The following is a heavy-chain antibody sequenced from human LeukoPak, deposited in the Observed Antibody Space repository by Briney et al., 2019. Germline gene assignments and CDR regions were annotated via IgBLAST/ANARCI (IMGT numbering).Heavy chain of an antibody. CDR2: INHSGST. CDR3: ARVKRYQGSALYNWNYHSWFDP. CDR1: GGSFSGYY. Sequence: SETLSLTCAVYGGSFSGYYWSWIRQPPGKGLEWIGEINHSGSTNYNPSLKSRVTISVDTSKNQFSLKLSSVTAADTAVYYCARVKRYQGSALYNWNYHSWFDPWGQGTLVTVSS. V-gene: IGHV4-34*01. J-gene: IGHJ5*02. D-gene: IGHD1-7*01.